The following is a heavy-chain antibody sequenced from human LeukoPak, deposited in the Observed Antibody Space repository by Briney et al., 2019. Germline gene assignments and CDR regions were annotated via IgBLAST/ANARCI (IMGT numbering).Heavy chain of an antibody. CDR1: GGSISTYY. J-gene: IGHJ4*02. Sequence: PSETLSLTCTVSGGSISTYYWSWIRQPPGKGLEWIGHISYSGSPNYSPSLKSRVTISVDTSKNQFSLKLSSVTAADAAVYYCARSSRRYYDSSGYLAYWGQGTLVTVSS. CDR3: ARSSRRYYDSSGYLAY. CDR2: ISYSGSP. D-gene: IGHD3-22*01. V-gene: IGHV4-59*12.